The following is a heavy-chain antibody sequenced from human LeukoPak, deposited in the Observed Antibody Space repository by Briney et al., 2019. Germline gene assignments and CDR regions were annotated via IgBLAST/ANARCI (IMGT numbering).Heavy chain of an antibody. Sequence: ASVKVSCKASGYTFTSYGISWVRQAPGQGLEWMGWISAYNGNTNYAQKLQGRVTMTTDTSTSTAYMELRSLRSDDTAVYYCARDISCSGGSCYVRGAFDIWGQGTMVTVSS. D-gene: IGHD2-15*01. V-gene: IGHV1-18*01. CDR3: ARDISCSGGSCYVRGAFDI. CDR2: ISAYNGNT. CDR1: GYTFTSYG. J-gene: IGHJ3*02.